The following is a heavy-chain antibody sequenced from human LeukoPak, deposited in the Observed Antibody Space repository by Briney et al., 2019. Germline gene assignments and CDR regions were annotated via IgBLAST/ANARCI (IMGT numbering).Heavy chain of an antibody. J-gene: IGHJ4*02. V-gene: IGHV3-43D*03. D-gene: IGHD3-10*01. CDR1: GFTFDDYA. Sequence: GGSLRLSCAASGFTFDDYAMHWVRQAPGKGLEWVSLISWDGGSTYYADSVKGRFTISRDNSKNSLYLQMNSLRAEDTALYYCAKASRGGFGELLYFDYWGQGTLVTVSS. CDR3: AKASRGGFGELLYFDY. CDR2: ISWDGGST.